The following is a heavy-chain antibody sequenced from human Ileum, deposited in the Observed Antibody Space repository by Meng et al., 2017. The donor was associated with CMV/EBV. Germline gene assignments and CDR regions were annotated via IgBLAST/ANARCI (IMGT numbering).Heavy chain of an antibody. CDR1: GASISSSDYY. Sequence: QVPRHEPGPGLVKPSQTLSLTCPVSGASISSSDYYWSWIRQPPGKGLEWIGYIHYSGSTYYNPSLKSRVTISEDTSKNQFSLKLNSVTAAGTAVYYCARASYYDSSYFDNWGQGTLVTVSS. CDR3: ARASYYDSSYFDN. V-gene: IGHV4-30-4*08. CDR2: IHYSGST. D-gene: IGHD3-22*01. J-gene: IGHJ4*02.